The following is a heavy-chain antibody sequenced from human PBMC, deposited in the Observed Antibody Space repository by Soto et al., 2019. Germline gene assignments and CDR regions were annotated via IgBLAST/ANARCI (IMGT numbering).Heavy chain of an antibody. CDR2: TYYRSKWYN. CDR1: GDSVSSNTAS. V-gene: IGHV6-1*01. CDR3: ARRVNCFDY. Sequence: QVQLQQSGPGLVKPSQTLSLTCAISGDSVSSNTASCNWIRQSPSRGLEWLGRTYYRSKWYNDSAVSVKTRIPINPDTSKNQFSLPLTSVTPDATAVYSCARRVNCFDYWGQGTLVTVSS. J-gene: IGHJ4*02.